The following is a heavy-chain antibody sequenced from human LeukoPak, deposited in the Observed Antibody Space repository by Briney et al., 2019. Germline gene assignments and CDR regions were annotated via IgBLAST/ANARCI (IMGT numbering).Heavy chain of an antibody. D-gene: IGHD5-24*01. V-gene: IGHV1-3*01. J-gene: IGHJ2*01. CDR2: INAGNGNT. Sequence: GASVKVSCKASGYTFTSYAMHWVRQAPGQRLEWMGWINAGNGNTKYSQKFQGRVTITRDTSASTAYMELSSLRSEDTAVYYCARVGWLQTRGHFDLWGRGTLVTVSS. CDR1: GYTFTSYA. CDR3: ARVGWLQTRGHFDL.